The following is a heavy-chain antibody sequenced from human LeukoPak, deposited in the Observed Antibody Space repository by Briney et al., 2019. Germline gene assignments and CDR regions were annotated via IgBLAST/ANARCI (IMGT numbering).Heavy chain of an antibody. CDR3: AKDQPGQWPHYFDY. Sequence: PGGSLRLSCAASGFTFSSYAMHWVRQAPGKGLEWVAVISYDGSNKYYADSVKGRFTISRDNSKNTLYLQMNSLRAEDTAVYYCAKDQPGQWPHYFDYWGQGTLVTVSS. J-gene: IGHJ4*02. CDR1: GFTFSSYA. V-gene: IGHV3-30-3*01. CDR2: ISYDGSNK. D-gene: IGHD6-19*01.